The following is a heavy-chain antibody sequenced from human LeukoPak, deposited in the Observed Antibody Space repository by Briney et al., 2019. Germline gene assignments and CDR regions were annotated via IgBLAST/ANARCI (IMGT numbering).Heavy chain of an antibody. V-gene: IGHV4-34*01. CDR3: ARVSGHENDY. Sequence: SETLSLTCAVYGGSFSGYYWSWIRQPPGKGLEWIGEINHSGSTNYNPSLKSRVTISVDTSKNQFSLKLSSVTAADTAVYYCARVSGHENDYWGQGTLVTVSS. J-gene: IGHJ4*02. CDR1: GGSFSGYY. D-gene: IGHD3-3*01. CDR2: INHSGST.